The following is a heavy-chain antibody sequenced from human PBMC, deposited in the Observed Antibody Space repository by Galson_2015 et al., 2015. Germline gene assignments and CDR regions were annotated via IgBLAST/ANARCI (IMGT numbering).Heavy chain of an antibody. V-gene: IGHV5-10-1*01. J-gene: IGHJ4*02. CDR2: IDPSDSYT. CDR3: ARRTAEAYGSGSYYIS. Sequence: QSGAEVKKPGESLRISCTGSGYSFTSYWISWVRQMPGKGLEWMGRIDPSDSYTNYSPSFQGHVTISADKSISTAYLQWSSLKASDTAMYYCARRTAEAYGSGSYYISWGQGTLVTVSS. D-gene: IGHD3-10*01. CDR1: GYSFTSYW.